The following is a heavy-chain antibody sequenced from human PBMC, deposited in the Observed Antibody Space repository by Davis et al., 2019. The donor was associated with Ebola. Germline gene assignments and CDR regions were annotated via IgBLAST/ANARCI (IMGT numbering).Heavy chain of an antibody. CDR3: ASLYSSSIGDTGY. V-gene: IGHV1-2*04. CDR2: INPNSGGT. Sequence: ASVKVSCKASGYTFTGYYMHWVRQAPGQGLEWMGWINPNSGGTNYAQKFQGWVTMTRDTSISTAYMELSRLRSEDTAVYYCASLYSSSIGDTGYWGQGTLVTVSS. J-gene: IGHJ4*02. CDR1: GYTFTGYY. D-gene: IGHD6-6*01.